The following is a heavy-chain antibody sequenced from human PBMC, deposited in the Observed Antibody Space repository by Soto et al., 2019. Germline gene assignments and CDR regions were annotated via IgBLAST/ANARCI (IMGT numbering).Heavy chain of an antibody. CDR3: AREDDSSGYYHFFSY. CDR2: ISSSSSYI. D-gene: IGHD3-22*01. Sequence: GGSLRLSCAASGFTFSSYSMNWVRQAPGKGLEWVSSISSSSSYIYYADSVKGRFTISRDNAKNSLYLQMNSLRAEDTAVYYCAREDDSSGYYHFFSYWGQGTLVTVSS. CDR1: GFTFSSYS. V-gene: IGHV3-21*01. J-gene: IGHJ4*02.